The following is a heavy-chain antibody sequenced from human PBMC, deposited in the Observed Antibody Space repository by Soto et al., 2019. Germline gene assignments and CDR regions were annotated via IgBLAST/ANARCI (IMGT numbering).Heavy chain of an antibody. CDR2: ISAYNGNT. V-gene: IGHV1-18*01. Sequence: QVQLVQSGAEVKKPGASVKVSCRASGYTFTSYVISWVRQAPAQGLEWMGWISAYNGNTNFAQKLQGRVTMTTDTSPSTAYRELRILISDDTAVYYCAIVVATVAGPYGMDVWGQGTTFTVSS. J-gene: IGHJ6*02. CDR1: GYTFTSYV. D-gene: IGHD6-19*01. CDR3: AIVVATVAGPYGMDV.